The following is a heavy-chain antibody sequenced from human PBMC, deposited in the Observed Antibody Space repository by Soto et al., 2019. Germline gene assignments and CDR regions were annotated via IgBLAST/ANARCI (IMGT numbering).Heavy chain of an antibody. CDR3: ARDFDELYYYDSSGYLDY. J-gene: IGHJ4*02. V-gene: IGHV3-23*01. CDR1: GFTFSSYA. CDR2: ISGSGGST. Sequence: PGGSLRLSCAASGFTFSSYAMSWVRQAPGKGLEWVSAISGSGGSTYYADSVKGRFTISRDNSKNTLYLQMNSLRGEDTAVYYCARDFDELYYYDSSGYLDYWGQGTLVTVSS. D-gene: IGHD3-22*01.